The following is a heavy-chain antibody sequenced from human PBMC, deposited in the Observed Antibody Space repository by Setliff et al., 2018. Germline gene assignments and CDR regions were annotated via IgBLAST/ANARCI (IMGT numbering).Heavy chain of an antibody. Sequence: ASVKVSCKASGYTFTSYGISWVRQAPGQGLEWMGWISAYNGNTNYAQKLQGRVTMTTDTSTSTAYMELRSLRSDDTAVYYCAREAGSYYSTDAFDIRGQGTMVTVSS. V-gene: IGHV1-18*01. CDR2: ISAYNGNT. J-gene: IGHJ3*02. D-gene: IGHD1-26*01. CDR3: AREAGSYYSTDAFDI. CDR1: GYTFTSYG.